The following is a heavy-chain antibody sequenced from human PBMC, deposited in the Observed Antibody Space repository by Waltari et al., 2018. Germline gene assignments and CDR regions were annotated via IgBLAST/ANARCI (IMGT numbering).Heavy chain of an antibody. CDR1: AYSFSNYW. V-gene: IGHV5-51*01. D-gene: IGHD6-19*01. CDR2: IYPGDSDT. J-gene: IGHJ4*02. Sequence: EVQLVQSGAAVKKPGESLRISCPASAYSFSNYWIGWVRQLPGKGLAWMGIIYPGDSDTRYSPSFQGQVTISADKSINTAYLQWSSLKASDSAMYYCTRGYSSVFWGQGTMVTVSS. CDR3: TRGYSSVF.